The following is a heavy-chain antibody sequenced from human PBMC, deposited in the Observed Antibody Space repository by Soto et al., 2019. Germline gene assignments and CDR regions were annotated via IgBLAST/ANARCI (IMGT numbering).Heavy chain of an antibody. J-gene: IGHJ3*02. CDR2: IYYSGST. Sequence: SETLSLTCAVSGGSISSSSFYWGWIRQPPGKGLEWIGSIYYSGSTYYNPSLKSRVTISVDTSKNQFSLKLSSVTAADTAVYYCARSGRRQQLDFDIWGQGTMVTVS. CDR3: ARSGRRQQLDFDI. CDR1: GGSISSSSFY. D-gene: IGHD6-13*01. V-gene: IGHV4-39*01.